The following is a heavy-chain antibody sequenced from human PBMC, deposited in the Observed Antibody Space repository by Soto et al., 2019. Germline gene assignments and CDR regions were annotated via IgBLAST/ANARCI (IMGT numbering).Heavy chain of an antibody. D-gene: IGHD2-8*01. J-gene: IGHJ5*02. Sequence: QLQLQESGPGLVKPSETLSLTCTVSGGSISSSSFHWGWIRQPPGKGLEWIGSIYYSGRTHYSPSLKSRVTITIDTSKNQFSLNLSSVTVEYSAGYDGARTGRASCTDWGFDPWGQGTLVTVSS. V-gene: IGHV4-39*01. CDR1: GGSISSSSFH. CDR3: ARTGRASCTDWGFDP. CDR2: IYYSGRT.